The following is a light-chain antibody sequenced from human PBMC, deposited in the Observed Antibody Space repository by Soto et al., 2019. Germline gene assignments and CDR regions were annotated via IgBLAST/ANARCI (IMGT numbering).Light chain of an antibody. CDR2: EVN. CDR3: SSYTTIGTWV. V-gene: IGLV2-14*03. Sequence: QSALTQPASVSGSPGQSITISCTGTSSDVGDRNYVSWYQQHPGKAPKLMIYEVNNRPSGVSNRFSGSKSGNTASLTISGLQAEDEADYHCSSYTTIGTWVFGGGTKVTVL. J-gene: IGLJ3*02. CDR1: SSDVGDRNY.